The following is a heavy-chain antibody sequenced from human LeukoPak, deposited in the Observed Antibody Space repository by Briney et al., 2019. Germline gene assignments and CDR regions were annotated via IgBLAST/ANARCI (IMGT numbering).Heavy chain of an antibody. D-gene: IGHD5-18*01. Sequence: GASVKVSYKASGYTFTSYYMHWVRQAPGQGLEWMGLIITSAGSTTYAQNFQGRVTLTRDMSTSTVYMEMSSLRSEDTAVYYCARVEGLTATVTDWGQGTLVTVSS. CDR3: ARVEGLTATVTD. J-gene: IGHJ4*02. CDR2: IITSAGST. V-gene: IGHV1-46*01. CDR1: GYTFTSYY.